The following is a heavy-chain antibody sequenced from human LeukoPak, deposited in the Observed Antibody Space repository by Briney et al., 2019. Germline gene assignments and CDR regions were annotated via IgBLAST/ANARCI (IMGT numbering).Heavy chain of an antibody. CDR1: GYTLTELS. D-gene: IGHD3-9*01. V-gene: IGHV1-24*01. Sequence: ASVKVSCTVSGYTLTELSMHWVRQAPGKGLEWMGGFDPEDGETIYAQKFQGRVTMTEDTSTDTAYMELSSLRSEDTAVYYCATYKKGFSLYDILTGYYSFDYWGQGTLVTVSS. J-gene: IGHJ4*02. CDR2: FDPEDGET. CDR3: ATYKKGFSLYDILTGYYSFDY.